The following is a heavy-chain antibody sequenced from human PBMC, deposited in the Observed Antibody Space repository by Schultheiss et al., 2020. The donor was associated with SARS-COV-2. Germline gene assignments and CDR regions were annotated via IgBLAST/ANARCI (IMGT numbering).Heavy chain of an antibody. CDR3: ARAVVTVNAYNWFDP. CDR1: GGSISSYY. CDR2: ISTSGST. Sequence: SETLSLTCTVSGGSISSYYWSWIRQPAGKGLEWIGRISTSGSTNYNPSLKSRVTMSVDTSKKQFSLKLSSVTAADTAVYYCARAVVTVNAYNWFDPWGQGTLVTVSS. V-gene: IGHV4-4*07. D-gene: IGHD2-21*02. J-gene: IGHJ5*02.